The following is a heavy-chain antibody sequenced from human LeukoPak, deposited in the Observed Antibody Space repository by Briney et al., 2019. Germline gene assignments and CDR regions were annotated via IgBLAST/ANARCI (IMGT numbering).Heavy chain of an antibody. CDR2: IYPGDSDT. J-gene: IGHJ5*02. Sequence: GESLKISCKGSGSSFTSYWIGWVRQMPGKGLEWMGIIYPGDSDTRYSPSFQGQVTISADKSISTAYLQWNSLRASDTAKYYCAKLTPGRNNWFDPWGQGTLVTVSS. V-gene: IGHV5-51*01. D-gene: IGHD1-14*01. CDR1: GSSFTSYW. CDR3: AKLTPGRNNWFDP.